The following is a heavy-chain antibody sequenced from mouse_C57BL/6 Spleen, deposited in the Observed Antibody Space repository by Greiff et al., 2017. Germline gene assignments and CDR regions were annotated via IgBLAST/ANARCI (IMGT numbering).Heavy chain of an antibody. CDR3: AQRGYDYDGDFDY. CDR2: INPSSGYT. V-gene: IGHV1-4*01. D-gene: IGHD2-4*01. CDR1: GYTFTSYT. J-gene: IGHJ2*01. Sequence: VQVVESGAELARPGASVKMSCKASGYTFTSYTMHWVKQRPGQGLEWIGYINPSSGYTKYNQKFKDKATLTADKSSSTAYMQLSSLTSEDSAVYYCAQRGYDYDGDFDYWGQGTTLTVSS.